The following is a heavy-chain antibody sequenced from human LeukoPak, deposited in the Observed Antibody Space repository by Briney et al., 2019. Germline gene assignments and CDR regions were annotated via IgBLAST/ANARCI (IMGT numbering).Heavy chain of an antibody. V-gene: IGHV1-69*05. Sequence: SVKVSCKASGGTFSSYAISWVPQAPGQGLEWMGGIIPIFGTANYAQKFQGRVTITTDESTSTAYMELSSLRSEDTAVYYCASEKQLGGDYYYYYMDVWGKGTTVTVSS. D-gene: IGHD6-13*01. J-gene: IGHJ6*03. CDR3: ASEKQLGGDYYYYYMDV. CDR1: GGTFSSYA. CDR2: IIPIFGTA.